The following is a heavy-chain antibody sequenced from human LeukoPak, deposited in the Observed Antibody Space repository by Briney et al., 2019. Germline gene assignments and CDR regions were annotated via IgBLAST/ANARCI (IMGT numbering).Heavy chain of an antibody. Sequence: PGGSLRLSCAASGFTFDDYAMHWVRQAPGKGLEWVSGISWNSGSIGYADSVKGRFTISRDNAKNSLYLQMSSLRAEDTALYYCAKEKYSGYDRGNWFDPWGQGTLVTVSS. D-gene: IGHD5-12*01. CDR3: AKEKYSGYDRGNWFDP. V-gene: IGHV3-9*01. CDR2: ISWNSGSI. CDR1: GFTFDDYA. J-gene: IGHJ5*02.